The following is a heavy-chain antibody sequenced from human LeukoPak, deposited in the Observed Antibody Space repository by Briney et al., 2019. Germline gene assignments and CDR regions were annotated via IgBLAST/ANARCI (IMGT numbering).Heavy chain of an antibody. J-gene: IGHJ4*02. CDR2: IYHSGST. V-gene: IGHV4-38-2*02. CDR1: GYSISSGYY. Sequence: PSETLSLTCTVSGYSISSGYYWGWIRQPSGKGLEWIGSIYHSGSTYYNPSLKSRVTISVDTSKNQFSLKLSSVTAADTAVYYCARVSFDFWSGYYPFDYWGQGTLVTVSS. D-gene: IGHD3-3*01. CDR3: ARVSFDFWSGYYPFDY.